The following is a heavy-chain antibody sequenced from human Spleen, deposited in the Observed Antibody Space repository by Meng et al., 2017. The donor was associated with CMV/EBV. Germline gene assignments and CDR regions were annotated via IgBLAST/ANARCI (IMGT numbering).Heavy chain of an antibody. Sequence: SGFTFSGSAMNWVRQASGKGLEWVGRIRSKANSYATAYAASVKGRFTISRDDSKNTAYLQMNSLKTEDTAVYYCTRLSGSYTNWFDPWGQGTLVTVSS. J-gene: IGHJ5*02. CDR1: GFTFSGSA. D-gene: IGHD1-26*01. V-gene: IGHV3-73*01. CDR3: TRLSGSYTNWFDP. CDR2: IRSKANSYAT.